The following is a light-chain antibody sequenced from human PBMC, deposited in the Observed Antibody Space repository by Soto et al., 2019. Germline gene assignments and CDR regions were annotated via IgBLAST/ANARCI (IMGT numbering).Light chain of an antibody. CDR3: CPGAASSISVV. V-gene: IGLV2-23*01. CDR1: SSDVGSYNL. Sequence: QSALTQPASVSGSPGQSITISCTGTSSDVGSYNLVSWYQQHPGKAPKLMIYEGTKRPSGVSNRFSGSKSGNTASLTISGLEDEGEADYCCCPGAASSISVVFGGGTKLTVL. CDR2: EGT. J-gene: IGLJ2*01.